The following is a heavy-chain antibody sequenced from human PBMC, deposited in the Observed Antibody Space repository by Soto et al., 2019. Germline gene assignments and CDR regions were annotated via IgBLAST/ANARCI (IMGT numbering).Heavy chain of an antibody. Sequence: EVQLVESGGGLVKPGESLRLSCAASGFTFSNYNINWVRQAPGKGLECVSSIRSRSIDMYYADSVKGRFTISRDDAKNSLSLQMNGLRAEDTAVYFCVRESYPAKAFDIWGQGTMVTVSS. J-gene: IGHJ3*02. CDR1: GFTFSNYN. CDR2: IRSRSIDM. CDR3: VRESYPAKAFDI. V-gene: IGHV3-21*01.